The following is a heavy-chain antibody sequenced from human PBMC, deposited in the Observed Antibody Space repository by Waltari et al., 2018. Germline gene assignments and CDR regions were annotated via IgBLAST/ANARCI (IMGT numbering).Heavy chain of an antibody. Sequence: EVQLVGSGGGLVKPGGSLRLSCAASGFTFSSYTMNWVRQAPGKGLGWVSSISSCSRYIYYADSVKGRFTISRDNAKNSLYLQMNSLRVEDTAVYYCAREWGVMVGTAGFYFDYWGQGALVTVSS. V-gene: IGHV3-21*01. CDR3: AREWGVMVGTAGFYFDY. CDR1: GFTFSSYT. CDR2: ISSCSRYI. D-gene: IGHD2-15*01. J-gene: IGHJ4*02.